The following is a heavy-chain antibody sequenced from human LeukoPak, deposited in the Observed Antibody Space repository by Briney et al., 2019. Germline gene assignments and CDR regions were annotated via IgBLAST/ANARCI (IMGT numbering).Heavy chain of an antibody. CDR2: IYYSGYT. CDR1: GGSISSYY. V-gene: IGHV4-59*12. CDR3: ARVSSRRLPPSYSYDRRNYFDY. J-gene: IGHJ4*02. D-gene: IGHD3-22*01. Sequence: PSETLSLTCTVSGGSISSYYWSWIRQPPGKGLKWIGNIYYSGYTTYSPSLRSRVTISVDTSKNQFSLKLSSVTAADTAVYYCARVSSRRLPPSYSYDRRNYFDYWGQGTLVTVSS.